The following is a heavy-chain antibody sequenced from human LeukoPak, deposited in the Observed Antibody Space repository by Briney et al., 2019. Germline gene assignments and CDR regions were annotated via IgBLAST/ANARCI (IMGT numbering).Heavy chain of an antibody. CDR2: IFYSGTT. CDR3: ARSWIQLWYYDY. J-gene: IGHJ4*02. D-gene: IGHD5-18*01. Sequence: SETLSLTCTVSGGSISSSSYYWGWIRQPPGKGLEWIGNIFYSGTTYYNPSLKSRVTISVDTSKNQFSLKLGSVTAADTAVYYCARSWIQLWYYDYWGQGTLVTVSS. CDR1: GGSISSSSYY. V-gene: IGHV4-39*01.